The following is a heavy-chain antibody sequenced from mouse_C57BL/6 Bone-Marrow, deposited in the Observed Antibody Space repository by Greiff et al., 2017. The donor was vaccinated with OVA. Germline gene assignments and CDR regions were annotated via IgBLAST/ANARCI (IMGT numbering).Heavy chain of an antibody. J-gene: IGHJ3*01. CDR2: IYPGGGST. CDR3: ASPDSSGYEAWFAY. V-gene: IGHV1-63*01. CDR1: GYTFTNYW. D-gene: IGHD3-2*02. Sequence: VQLQQSGAELVRPGTSVKMSCKASGYTFTNYWIGWAKQRPGHGLEWIGDIYPGGGSTNYNEKFKGKATLTADKSSSTAYMQFSSLTSEDSAIYYGASPDSSGYEAWFAYWGQGTLVTVSA.